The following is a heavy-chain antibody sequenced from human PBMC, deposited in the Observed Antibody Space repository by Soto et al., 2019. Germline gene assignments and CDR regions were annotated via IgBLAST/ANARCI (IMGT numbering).Heavy chain of an antibody. CDR1: GFTFSSYG. D-gene: IGHD3-3*01. CDR2: ISYDGSNK. Sequence: ESGGGVVQPGRSLRLSCAASGFTFSSYGMHWVRQAPGKGLEWVAVISYDGSNKYYADSVKGRFTISRDNSKNTLYLQMNSLRAEDTAVYYCASRITIFGVVAYYGMDVWGQGTTVTVSS. J-gene: IGHJ6*02. CDR3: ASRITIFGVVAYYGMDV. V-gene: IGHV3-30*03.